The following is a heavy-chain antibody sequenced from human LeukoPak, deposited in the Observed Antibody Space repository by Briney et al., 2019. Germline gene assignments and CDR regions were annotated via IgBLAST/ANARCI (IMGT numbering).Heavy chain of an antibody. D-gene: IGHD3-10*01. CDR2: IYYSGST. Sequence: PSQTLSLTCTVSGGSISSGGYYWSWIRQHPGKGLEWIGCIYYSGSTYYNPSLKSRVTISVDTSKNQFSLKLSSVTAADTAVYYCASHLKRGARGVINWYFDLWGRGTLVTVSS. V-gene: IGHV4-31*03. J-gene: IGHJ2*01. CDR3: ASHLKRGARGVINWYFDL. CDR1: GGSISSGGYY.